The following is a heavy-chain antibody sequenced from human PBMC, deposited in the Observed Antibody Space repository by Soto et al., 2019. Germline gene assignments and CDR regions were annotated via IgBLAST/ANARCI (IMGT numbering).Heavy chain of an antibody. CDR2: IRGKAYGGTT. CDR3: TRDRLYARIAAAY. CDR1: GFTFGDYA. Sequence: PGGSLRLSCTASGFTFGDYAMSWFRQAPGKGLEWVGFIRGKAYGGTTEYAASVKGRFTISRDDSKSIAYLQMNSLKTEDTAVYYCTRDRLYARIAAAYWGQGTLVTVSS. J-gene: IGHJ4*02. D-gene: IGHD6-13*01. V-gene: IGHV3-49*03.